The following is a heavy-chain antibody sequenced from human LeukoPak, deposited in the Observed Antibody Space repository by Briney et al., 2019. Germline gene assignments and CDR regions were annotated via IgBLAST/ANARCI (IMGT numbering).Heavy chain of an antibody. J-gene: IGHJ2*01. CDR2: IYTSGST. CDR3: ARWGNQQRGPNILGYFDL. CDR1: GGSISSGDYY. V-gene: IGHV4-61*02. Sequence: SETLSLTCTISGGSISSGDYYWSWIRQPAGKGLEWIVRIYTSGSTNYHPSLKSRVTMSVDTSKNQFSLKLSSVTAADTAVYYCARWGNQQRGPNILGYFDLWGRGTLVTVSS. D-gene: IGHD6-25*01.